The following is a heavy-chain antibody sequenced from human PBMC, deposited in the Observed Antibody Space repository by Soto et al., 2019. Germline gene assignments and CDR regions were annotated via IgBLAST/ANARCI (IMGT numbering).Heavy chain of an antibody. CDR1: GGSVSSGSYY. Sequence: PSETLSLTCTVSGGSVSSGSYYWSWIRQPPGKGLEWIVYIYYSGSTNYNPSLKSRVTISVDTSKNQFSLKLSSVTAADTAVYYCARDRGLLWFGTIDYWGQGTLVTVSS. J-gene: IGHJ4*02. CDR3: ARDRGLLWFGTIDY. D-gene: IGHD3-10*01. CDR2: IYYSGST. V-gene: IGHV4-61*01.